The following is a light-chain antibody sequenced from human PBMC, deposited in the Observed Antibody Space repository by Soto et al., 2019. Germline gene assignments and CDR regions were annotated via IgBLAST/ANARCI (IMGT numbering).Light chain of an antibody. CDR1: GGHTTYA. Sequence: QLVLTQSPSASASLGASVKLTCTVTGGHTTYAIAWHQQQPDKAPRYLMTLNSDGTHFDGDGIPDRFSGSSSGAERYLTISSLQPEDEADYYCQTWGSDSHVFGAGNKVTVL. CDR3: QTWGSDSHV. J-gene: IGLJ1*01. V-gene: IGLV4-69*01. CDR2: LNSDGTH.